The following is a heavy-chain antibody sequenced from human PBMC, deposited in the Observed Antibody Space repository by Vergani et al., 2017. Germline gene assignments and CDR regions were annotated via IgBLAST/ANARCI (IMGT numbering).Heavy chain of an antibody. CDR3: AKDTVGERXWDY. CDR1: GFTFSSYA. CDR2: ISYDGSNK. J-gene: IGHJ4*02. D-gene: IGHD4-11*01. V-gene: IGHV3-30*04. Sequence: QVQLVESGGGVVQPGRSLRLSCAASGFTFSSYAMHWVRQAPGKGLEWVAVISYDGSNKYYADSVKGRFTISRDNSKNTLYLQMNSLRAEDTAVYYCAKDTVGERXWDYWGQGILVTVSS.